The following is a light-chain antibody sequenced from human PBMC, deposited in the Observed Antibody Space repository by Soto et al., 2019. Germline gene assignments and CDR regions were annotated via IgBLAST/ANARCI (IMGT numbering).Light chain of an antibody. CDR1: QRVSSGY. V-gene: IGKV3-20*01. Sequence: EIVLTQSPGTLSLSPEERATLSCRASQRVSSGYVAWYQQKPGQAPRLLIYGAFTRTTGIPDRFSGSGSGTDFTLTISRLEPEDFAVYYCQQYGSLITFGQGTRLEIK. J-gene: IGKJ5*01. CDR3: QQYGSLIT. CDR2: GAF.